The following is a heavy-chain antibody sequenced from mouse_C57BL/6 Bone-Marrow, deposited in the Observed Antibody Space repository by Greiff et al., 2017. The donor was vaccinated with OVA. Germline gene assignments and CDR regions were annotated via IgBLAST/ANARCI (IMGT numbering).Heavy chain of an antibody. V-gene: IGHV14-4*01. CDR2: IDPENGDT. CDR1: GFNIKDDY. CDR3: TTWGTTAPFAY. Sequence: VQLQQSGAELVRPGASVKLSCTASGFNIKDDYMHWVKQRPEQGLEWIGWIDPENGDTEYASKFQGKATITADTSSNTAYLQLSSLTSEDTAVYYGTTWGTTAPFAYWGQGTLVTVSA. D-gene: IGHD1-2*01. J-gene: IGHJ3*01.